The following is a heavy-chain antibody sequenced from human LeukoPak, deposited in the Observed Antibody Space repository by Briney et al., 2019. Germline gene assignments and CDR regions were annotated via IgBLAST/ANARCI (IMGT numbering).Heavy chain of an antibody. CDR1: GGSISRYY. Sequence: SETLSLTCTVTGGSISRYYWSWIRQPPGKGLEWIGYIYYSGSTNYNPSLKSRVTISVDTSKNQFSLKLSSVTAADTAVYYCAATAEYYDSSGYYNYWGQGTLVTVSS. V-gene: IGHV4-59*01. CDR3: AATAEYYDSSGYYNY. D-gene: IGHD3-22*01. CDR2: IYYSGST. J-gene: IGHJ4*02.